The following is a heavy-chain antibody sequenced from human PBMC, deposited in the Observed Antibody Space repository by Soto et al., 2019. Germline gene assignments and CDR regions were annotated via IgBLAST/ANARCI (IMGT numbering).Heavy chain of an antibody. CDR1: GFTFSRYW. J-gene: IGHJ4*02. Sequence: EVQLVESGGGLVQPGGSLRLSCAASGFTFSRYWLHWVRQVPGKGLVWVSRINPDGSSTTYADSVKGRFTISRDNAKNTLYLQMNRLRAEDTAVYNCAGVQSGSYDFDYWGQGTLVTVSS. CDR3: AGVQSGSYDFDY. D-gene: IGHD3-10*01. V-gene: IGHV3-74*01. CDR2: INPDGSST.